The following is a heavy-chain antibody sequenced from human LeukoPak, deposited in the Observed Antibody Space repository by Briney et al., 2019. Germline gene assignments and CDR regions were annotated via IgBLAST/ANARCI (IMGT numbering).Heavy chain of an antibody. V-gene: IGHV4-4*07. Sequence: TSETLSLTCTVSGDSISSHYWSWIRQTAGKGLEWIGRIYTTGSNNYNPSFESRLTMSVDTSKNQFSLSLTSVTAADTAVCYCARDSRTAAVWYIDLWGRGTLVTVSS. D-gene: IGHD6-13*01. CDR1: GDSISSHY. J-gene: IGHJ2*01. CDR2: IYTTGSN. CDR3: ARDSRTAAVWYIDL.